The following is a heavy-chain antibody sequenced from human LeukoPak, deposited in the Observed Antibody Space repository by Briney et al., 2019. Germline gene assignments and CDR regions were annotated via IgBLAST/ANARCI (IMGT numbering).Heavy chain of an antibody. J-gene: IGHJ5*02. Sequence: GASVKVSCKASGGTFSSYAISWVRQAPGQGLEWMGGIIPIFGTANYAQKFQGRVTITADKSTSTAYMELSSLRSEDTAVYYCARGEGLVPAARVHWFDPWGQGTLVTVSS. CDR3: ARGEGLVPAARVHWFDP. CDR1: GGTFSSYA. D-gene: IGHD2-2*01. V-gene: IGHV1-69*06. CDR2: IIPIFGTA.